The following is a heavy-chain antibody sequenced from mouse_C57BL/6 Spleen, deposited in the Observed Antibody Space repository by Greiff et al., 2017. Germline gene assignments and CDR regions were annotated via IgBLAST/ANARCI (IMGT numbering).Heavy chain of an antibody. CDR1: GYTFTSYW. CDR2: IDPSASYT. J-gene: IGHJ2*01. V-gene: IGHV1-59*01. CDR3: ARREAGGYFDY. Sequence: QVQLQQPGAELVRPGTSVKLSCKASGYTFTSYWMHWVKQRPGQGLEWIGVIDPSASYTNYNQKFKGKATLTVDTSSSTAYMQLSSLTSEDSAVYYCARREAGGYFDYWGQGTTLTVSS.